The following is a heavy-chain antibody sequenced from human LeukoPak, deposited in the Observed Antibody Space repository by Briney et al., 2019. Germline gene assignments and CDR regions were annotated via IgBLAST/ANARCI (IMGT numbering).Heavy chain of an antibody. CDR2: INQDGSQK. J-gene: IGHJ6*02. Sequence: GGSLRLSCAASGFTFGSCWMNWVRQTPGKGLEWVANINQDGSQKFYVDSVKGRFTISRDNANNSLYLQMNSLRAEDTAVYYCARAPPSAAGSYYYGMDVWGQGTTVTVSS. V-gene: IGHV3-7*01. D-gene: IGHD6-13*01. CDR1: GFTFGSCW. CDR3: ARAPPSAAGSYYYGMDV.